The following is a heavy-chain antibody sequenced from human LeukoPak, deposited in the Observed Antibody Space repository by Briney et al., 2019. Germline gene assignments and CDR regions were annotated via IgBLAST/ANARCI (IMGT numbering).Heavy chain of an antibody. CDR3: AREVTAMVLVG. D-gene: IGHD5-18*01. V-gene: IGHV3-21*01. CDR2: LSSSSSYI. J-gene: IGHJ4*02. CDR1: GFTFSSYS. Sequence: GGSLRLSCAASGFTFSSYSMNWVRQAPGKGLEWVSSLSSSSSYIYYADSVKGRFTISRDNAKNSLYLQMNSLRAEDTAVYYCAREVTAMVLVGWGQGTLVTVSS.